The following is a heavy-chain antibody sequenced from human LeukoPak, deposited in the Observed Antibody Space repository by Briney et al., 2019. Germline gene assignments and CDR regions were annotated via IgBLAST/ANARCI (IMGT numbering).Heavy chain of an antibody. D-gene: IGHD3-3*01. CDR1: GGTFSSYA. Sequence: SVKVSGKASGGTFSSYAISWVRQAPGQGLEWMGGIIPIFGTANYAQKFQGRVTITADESTSTAYMELSSLRSEDTAVYYCARDVSDFWSGYYKDWFDPWGQGTLVTVSS. CDR2: IIPIFGTA. J-gene: IGHJ5*02. CDR3: ARDVSDFWSGYYKDWFDP. V-gene: IGHV1-69*01.